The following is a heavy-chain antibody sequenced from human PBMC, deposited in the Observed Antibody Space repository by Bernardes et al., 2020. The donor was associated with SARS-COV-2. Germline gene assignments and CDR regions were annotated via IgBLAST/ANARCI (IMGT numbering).Heavy chain of an antibody. Sequence: SGHTLGKPTQTLTLTCPFSGFSLSPSGMCVSWIRQPPGKALEWLARIDWDDDKYYSTSLKTRLTISKDTSKNQVVLTMTNMDPVDTATYYCARFTAGATVAFDYWGQGTLVTVSS. V-gene: IGHV2-70*11. J-gene: IGHJ4*02. CDR1: GFSLSPSGMC. CDR3: ARFTAGATVAFDY. CDR2: IDWDDDK. D-gene: IGHD1-26*01.